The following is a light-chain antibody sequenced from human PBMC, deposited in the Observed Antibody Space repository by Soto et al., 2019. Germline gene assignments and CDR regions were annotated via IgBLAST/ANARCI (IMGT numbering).Light chain of an antibody. V-gene: IGKV3-11*01. CDR2: DAS. CDR1: QSVSSS. CDR3: QQYNNWPPTWT. J-gene: IGKJ1*01. Sequence: EIVWTRSPATLSLSPGERATLSCRASQSVSSSLAWYQQKPGQSPRLVIYDASNRATGIPARFSGSGSGTEFTLNISSLQSEDFAVYYCQQYNNWPPTWTFGQGTKVDIK.